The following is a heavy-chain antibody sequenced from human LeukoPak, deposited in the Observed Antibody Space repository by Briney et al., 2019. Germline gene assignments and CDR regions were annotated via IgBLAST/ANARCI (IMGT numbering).Heavy chain of an antibody. CDR3: ARDSRGSGTQCYYYMDV. J-gene: IGHJ6*03. CDR2: INPNSGGT. Sequence: GASVKVSCKASGYTFTGYYMHWVRQAPGQGLEWMGWINPNSGGTNYAQKFQGRVTMTRDTSISTAYMELSRLRSDDTAVYYWARDSRGSGTQCYYYMDVGRKGTTVTVSS. CDR1: GYTFTGYY. V-gene: IGHV1-2*02. D-gene: IGHD1-26*01.